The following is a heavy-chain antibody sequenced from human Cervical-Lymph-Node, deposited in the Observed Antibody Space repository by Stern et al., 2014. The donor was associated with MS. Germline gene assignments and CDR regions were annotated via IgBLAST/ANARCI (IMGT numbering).Heavy chain of an antibody. CDR2: INPDNGGA. CDR3: ARGDCTAGNCFPSALNNWFDP. J-gene: IGHJ5*02. V-gene: IGHV1-2*02. Sequence: VQLVESGAEVKKPGASVKVSCQASGYTFTGQFIHWVRQVPGQGLQWMGRINPDNGGADYAPKFQGRVTMTRITSITTAYMQLTNLKSDDTAVYYCARGDCTAGNCFPSALNNWFDPWGQGTLVTVSS. CDR1: GYTFTGQF. D-gene: IGHD2-8*02.